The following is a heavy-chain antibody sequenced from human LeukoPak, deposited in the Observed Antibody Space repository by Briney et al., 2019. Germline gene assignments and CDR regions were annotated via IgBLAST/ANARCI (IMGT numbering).Heavy chain of an antibody. CDR1: GFTFSSYA. V-gene: IGHV3-23*01. D-gene: IGHD3-3*01. Sequence: GGSLRLSCAASGFTFSSYAMSWVRQAPGKGLEWVSAISGSGGSTYYADSVKGRFTISRDNSKNTLYLQMNSLRAEDTAVYYCTRHAPVIWSGYYTFDYWGQGTLVTVSS. CDR2: ISGSGGST. J-gene: IGHJ4*02. CDR3: TRHAPVIWSGYYTFDY.